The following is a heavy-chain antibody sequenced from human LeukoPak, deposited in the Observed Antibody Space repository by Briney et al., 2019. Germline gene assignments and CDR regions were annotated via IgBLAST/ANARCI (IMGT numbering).Heavy chain of an antibody. D-gene: IGHD5-12*01. CDR1: GYSFTSYW. J-gene: IGHJ4*02. Sequence: GESLKISCKGSGYSFTSYWIGWVRQMPGKGLEWMGIINPGYSDIRYSPSFQRQVTISADKSISTAYLQWSSLKASDTAIYYCARHDKGYSGYVTLDYWGQGTLVTVSS. CDR3: ARHDKGYSGYVTLDY. V-gene: IGHV5-51*01. CDR2: INPGYSDI.